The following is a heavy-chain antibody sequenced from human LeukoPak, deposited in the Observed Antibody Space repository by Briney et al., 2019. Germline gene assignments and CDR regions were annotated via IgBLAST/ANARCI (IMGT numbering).Heavy chain of an antibody. D-gene: IGHD2-21*02. CDR2: LRGDGGEL. Sequence: QPGGSLRLSCATSEFTFRNYWMTWVRQAPGKGLEWVANLRGDGGELNYLDSVKGRFTISRDNAENSLYLDMNSLRAEDTAVYYCARERIHCSGADCKSYFDYWGQGTLVTVTS. CDR3: ARERIHCSGADCKSYFDY. J-gene: IGHJ4*02. V-gene: IGHV3-7*01. CDR1: EFTFRNYW.